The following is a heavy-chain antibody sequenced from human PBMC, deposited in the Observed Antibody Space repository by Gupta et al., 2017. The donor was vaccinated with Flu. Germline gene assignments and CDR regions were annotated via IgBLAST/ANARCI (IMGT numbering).Heavy chain of an antibody. V-gene: IGHV3-48*03. CDR1: GFTLSSHE. J-gene: IGHJ4*02. CDR2: ISPSATI. CDR3: ARGHWDN. Sequence: EVQLVESGGGSVQPGGALRLSCVASGFTLSSHEMSWVRQAPGRRLEWVSFISPSATIYYGDPVRGRFTISRDNAKNSLYLQMSGLRDEDTAVYYCARGHWDNWGQGTLVTVSS.